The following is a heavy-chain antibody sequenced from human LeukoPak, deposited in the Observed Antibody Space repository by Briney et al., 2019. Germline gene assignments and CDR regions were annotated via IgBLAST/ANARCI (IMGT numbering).Heavy chain of an antibody. D-gene: IGHD2-2*01. J-gene: IGHJ5*02. V-gene: IGHV4-30-2*01. CDR2: IYHSGST. CDR3: ARGGVVPAAIAFPGYGWFDP. Sequence: PSETLSLTCAVSGGSISSGGYSWSWLRQPPGKGLGWIGYIYHSGSTYYNPSLKSRVTISVDRSKNQFSLKLSSVTAADTAVYYCARGGVVPAAIAFPGYGWFDPWGQGTLVTVSS. CDR1: GGSISSGGYS.